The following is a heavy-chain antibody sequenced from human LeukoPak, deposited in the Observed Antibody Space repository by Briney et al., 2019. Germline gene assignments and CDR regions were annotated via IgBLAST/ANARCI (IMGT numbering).Heavy chain of an antibody. CDR1: GGSISSYF. V-gene: IGHV4-59*01. J-gene: IGHJ5*02. Sequence: SETLSLTCIVSGGSISSYFWSWIRQPPGKGLEWIGYMYYSGSTNYNPSLKSRVTISVDTSKNQFSLKLSSVTAADTAVYYCARGFWFDPWGQGTLVTVSS. CDR2: MYYSGST. CDR3: ARGFWFDP.